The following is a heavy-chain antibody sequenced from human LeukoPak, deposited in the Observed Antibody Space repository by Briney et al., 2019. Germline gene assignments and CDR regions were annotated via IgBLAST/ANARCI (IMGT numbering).Heavy chain of an antibody. CDR2: IKQDGSEK. D-gene: IGHD4-11*01. CDR1: GFTFSSYW. Sequence: GGSLRLSCAASGFTFSSYWMSWVRQAPGKGLEWVANIKQDGSEKYYVDSVKGRFTISRDNAKNSLYLQMNSLRAEDTAVYYCARVVRYSNYARYFQHWGQGTLVTVSS. CDR3: ARVVRYSNYARYFQH. J-gene: IGHJ1*01. V-gene: IGHV3-7*01.